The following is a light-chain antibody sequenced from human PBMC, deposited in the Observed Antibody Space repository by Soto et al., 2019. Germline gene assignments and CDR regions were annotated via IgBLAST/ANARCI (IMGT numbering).Light chain of an antibody. CDR3: SSYTSSSTLV. CDR2: DVS. V-gene: IGLV2-14*01. J-gene: IGLJ1*01. Sequence: QSALTQPASVSGSPGQSITISCTGTSSDVGGYNYVSWYQQHPGKAPKLMIYDVSNRPSGVSNRFSGSKSGNTASLTISGLQYEDEEDYTCSSYTSSSTLVFGTGTKLTVL. CDR1: SSDVGGYNY.